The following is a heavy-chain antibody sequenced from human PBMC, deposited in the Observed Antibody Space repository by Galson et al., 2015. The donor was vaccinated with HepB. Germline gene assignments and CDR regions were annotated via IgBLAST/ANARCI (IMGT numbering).Heavy chain of an antibody. V-gene: IGHV2-70*17. Sequence: PALVKPTQTLTLTCSFSGFSLTTSGMCASWIRQPPGKALELLARIDWDEDKFYSSSLKTRLTVSKDTSRNQVVLTMTNMDPVDTGTYYCARTLSSSGCLDSWGPGTQVTVSS. CDR1: GFSLTTSGMC. J-gene: IGHJ5*01. CDR2: IDWDEDK. D-gene: IGHD6-19*01. CDR3: ARTLSSSGCLDS.